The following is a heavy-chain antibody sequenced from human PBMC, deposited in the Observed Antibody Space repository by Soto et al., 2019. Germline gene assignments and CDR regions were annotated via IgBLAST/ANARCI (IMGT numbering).Heavy chain of an antibody. V-gene: IGHV5-51*01. Sequence: PGESLKISCKGSGYSFTTYWIGWVRQMPGKRLEWMGIIYPGDSDTRYSPSFQGQVTSSADKSIGTAYLQWSSLKASDTAMYYCARNTISAAGADYYGLDVWGQGTTVTVSS. J-gene: IGHJ6*02. CDR2: IYPGDSDT. CDR3: ARNTISAAGADYYGLDV. CDR1: GYSFTTYW. D-gene: IGHD6-13*01.